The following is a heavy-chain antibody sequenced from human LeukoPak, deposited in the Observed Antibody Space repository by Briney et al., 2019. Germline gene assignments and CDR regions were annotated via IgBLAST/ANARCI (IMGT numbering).Heavy chain of an antibody. V-gene: IGHV1-2*02. J-gene: IGHJ4*02. Sequence: ASVKVSCKASGYTFTGYYMHWVRQAPGQGLEWMGRINPNSGGTNYAQKFQGRVTMTRDTSISTAYMELSRLRSDDTAVYYCARVRQYYDNSGYYGYWGQGTLVTVSS. CDR1: GYTFTGYY. D-gene: IGHD3-22*01. CDR2: INPNSGGT. CDR3: ARVRQYYDNSGYYGY.